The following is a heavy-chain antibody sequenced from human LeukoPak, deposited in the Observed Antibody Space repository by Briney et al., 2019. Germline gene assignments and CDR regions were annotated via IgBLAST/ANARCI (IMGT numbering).Heavy chain of an antibody. CDR3: ARRVSYYYDSSGYYTSPTYYFDY. Sequence: QPGGSLRLSCAASGFTFSSYWMSWVRQAPGKGLEWVANIKQDGSEKYYVDSVKGRFTISRDNAKNSLYLQMNSLRAEDTAVYYCARRVSYYYDSSGYYTSPTYYFDYWGQGTLVTVSS. J-gene: IGHJ4*02. V-gene: IGHV3-7*01. D-gene: IGHD3-22*01. CDR2: IKQDGSEK. CDR1: GFTFSSYW.